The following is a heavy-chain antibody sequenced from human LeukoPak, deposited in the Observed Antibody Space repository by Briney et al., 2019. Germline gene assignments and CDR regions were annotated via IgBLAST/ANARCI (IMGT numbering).Heavy chain of an antibody. CDR3: VIVRGYFDSSGSDY. D-gene: IGHD3-9*01. V-gene: IGHV3-64D*06. CDR1: GFTFSSYT. J-gene: IGHJ4*02. Sequence: GGSLRLSCSASGFTFSSYTIHWVRQSPGEGLEFVSAIINNGGNTYYADSVKGRFTISRDNSKNTVYLQMSSLRAEDTAVYYCVIVRGYFDSSGSDYWGQGTLVTVSS. CDR2: IINNGGNT.